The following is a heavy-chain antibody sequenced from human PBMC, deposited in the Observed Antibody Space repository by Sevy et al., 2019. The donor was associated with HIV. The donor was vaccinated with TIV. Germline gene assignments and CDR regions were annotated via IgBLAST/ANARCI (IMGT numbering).Heavy chain of an antibody. D-gene: IGHD2-15*01. CDR1: GGSFSGFY. CDR3: ARGHGDYCSAVSCYPDDGMDV. Sequence: SETLSLTCAVYGGSFSGFYWTWIRQPPGKGLEWIGEINHIGSTTYNPSLKSRVTISVDTSKNQFSLKLSSVTAADTAVYYCARGHGDYCSAVSCYPDDGMDVWGQGTTVTVSS. V-gene: IGHV4-34*01. J-gene: IGHJ6*02. CDR2: INHIGST.